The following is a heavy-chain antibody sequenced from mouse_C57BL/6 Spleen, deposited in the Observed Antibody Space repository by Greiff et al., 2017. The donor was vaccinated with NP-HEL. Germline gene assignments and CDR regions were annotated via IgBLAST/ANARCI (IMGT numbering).Heavy chain of an antibody. D-gene: IGHD1-1*01. CDR2: IHPNSGST. V-gene: IGHV1-64*01. CDR1: GYTFTSYW. Sequence: VKLQESGAELVKPGASVKLSCKASGYTFTSYWMHWVKQRPGQGLEWIGMIHPNSGSTNYNEKFKSKATLTVDKSSSTAYMQLSSLTSEDSAVYYCCSITTVPPYYWGQGTTLTVSS. J-gene: IGHJ2*01. CDR3: CSITTVPPYY.